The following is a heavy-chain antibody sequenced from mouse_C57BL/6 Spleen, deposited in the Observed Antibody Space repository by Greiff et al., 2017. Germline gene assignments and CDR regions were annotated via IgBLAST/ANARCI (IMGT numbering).Heavy chain of an antibody. CDR3: ARSSDYDRGDY. D-gene: IGHD2-4*01. Sequence: VQLQQSGPELVKPGASVKIPCKASGYTFTDYNMDWVKQSHGKSLEWIGDINPNNGGTNYNQKFKGKDTLTVDKSSSPAYMELRSLTSEDTAVYYGARSSDYDRGDYWGQGTTRTVSS. CDR1: GYTFTDYN. V-gene: IGHV1-18*01. CDR2: INPNNGGT. J-gene: IGHJ2*01.